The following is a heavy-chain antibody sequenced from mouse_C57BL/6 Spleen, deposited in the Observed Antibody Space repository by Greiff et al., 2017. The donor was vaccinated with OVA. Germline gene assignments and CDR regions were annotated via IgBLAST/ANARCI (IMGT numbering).Heavy chain of an antibody. CDR3: ARGDYDSWYFDV. V-gene: IGHV1-82*01. CDR2: IYPGDGDT. J-gene: IGHJ1*03. D-gene: IGHD2-4*01. CDR1: GYAFSSSW. Sequence: VQLQQSGPELVKPGASVKISCKASGYAFSSSWMNWVKQRPGKGLEWIGRIYPGDGDTNSNGKFKGKATLTADKSSSTAYMQLSSLTSEDSAVYFCARGDYDSWYFDVWGTGTTVTVSS.